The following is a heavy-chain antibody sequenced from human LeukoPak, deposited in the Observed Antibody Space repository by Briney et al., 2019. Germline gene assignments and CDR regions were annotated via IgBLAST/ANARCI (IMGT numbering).Heavy chain of an antibody. CDR2: ISSGGGTI. CDR1: GLTFSSYS. CDR3: ARDPAGAGIYYDY. Sequence: PGGSLRLSCVASGLTFSSYSMNWVRQAPGKGLEWLSYISSGGGTIHYADSVKGRFTISRDNAKNSLYLQMNSLRAEDTAVYYCARDPAGAGIYYDYWGQGTLVTASS. J-gene: IGHJ4*02. V-gene: IGHV3-48*01. D-gene: IGHD6-19*01.